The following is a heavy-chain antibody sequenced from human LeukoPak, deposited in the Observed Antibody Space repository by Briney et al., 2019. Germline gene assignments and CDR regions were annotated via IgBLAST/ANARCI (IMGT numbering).Heavy chain of an antibody. V-gene: IGHV3-21*01. D-gene: IGHD2-21*02. J-gene: IGHJ4*02. CDR1: GFTFSSYS. CDR2: ISSSSSYK. Sequence: GGSLRLSCAASGFTFSSYSMNWVRQAPGKGLEWVSSISSSSSYKYYADSVKGRFTISRDNAKNSLYLQMNSLRAEDTAVYYCASWVVTALDYWGQGTLVTVSS. CDR3: ASWVVTALDY.